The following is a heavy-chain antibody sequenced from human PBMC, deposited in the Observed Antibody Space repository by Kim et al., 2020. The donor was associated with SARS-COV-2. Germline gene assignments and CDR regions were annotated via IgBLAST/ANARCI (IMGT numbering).Heavy chain of an antibody. V-gene: IGHV3-64D*06. CDR3: VNREGSYFIDY. D-gene: IGHD3-10*01. Sequence: GGSLRLSCSASGFTFSSYAMHWVRQAPGKGLEYVSAISSNGGSTYYADSVKGRFTISRDNSKNTLYLQMSSLRAEDTAVYYCVNREGSYFIDYWGQGTLVTVSS. J-gene: IGHJ4*02. CDR1: GFTFSSYA. CDR2: ISSNGGST.